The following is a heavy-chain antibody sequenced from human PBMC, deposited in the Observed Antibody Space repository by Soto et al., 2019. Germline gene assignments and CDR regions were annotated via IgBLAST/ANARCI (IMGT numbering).Heavy chain of an antibody. CDR2: IYYSGST. CDR1: GGSIGSGGYF. V-gene: IGHV4-31*11. J-gene: IGHJ6*02. Sequence: QVQLQESGPGLVKPSQTLSLTCAVSGGSIGSGGYFWSWIRQHPGKGLEWIGYIYYSGSTSYNPSLKSRVTISVDTSKNQFSLKLSSVTAADTAVYYCARSYNLYGMDVWGQGTTVTVSS. CDR3: ARSYNLYGMDV. D-gene: IGHD3-10*01.